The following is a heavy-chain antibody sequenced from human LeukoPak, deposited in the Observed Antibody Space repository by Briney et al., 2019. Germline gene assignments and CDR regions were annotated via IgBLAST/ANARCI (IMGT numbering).Heavy chain of an antibody. Sequence: QSGGSLRLSCAASGFTFSSYAMHWVRQAPGKGLEWVAVISYDGSNKYYADSVKGRFTISRDNSKNTLYLQMNSLRAEDTAVYYCAREVTTGQYWGQGTLVTVSS. CDR1: GFTFSSYA. CDR3: AREVTTGQY. V-gene: IGHV3-30-3*01. J-gene: IGHJ4*02. CDR2: ISYDGSNK. D-gene: IGHD2-21*02.